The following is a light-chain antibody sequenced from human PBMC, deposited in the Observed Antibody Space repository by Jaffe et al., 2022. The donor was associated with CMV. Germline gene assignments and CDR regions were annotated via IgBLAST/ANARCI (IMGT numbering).Light chain of an antibody. CDR2: DAS. CDR3: QQYDNLHSGY. V-gene: IGKV1-33*01. Sequence: DIQMTQSPSSLSASVGDRVTITCQASQDISNYLNWYQQKPGKAPKLLIYDASNLETGVPSRFSGSGSGTDFTFTISSLQPEDIATYYCQQYDNLHSGYFGPGTKVDIK. J-gene: IGKJ3*01. CDR1: QDISNY.